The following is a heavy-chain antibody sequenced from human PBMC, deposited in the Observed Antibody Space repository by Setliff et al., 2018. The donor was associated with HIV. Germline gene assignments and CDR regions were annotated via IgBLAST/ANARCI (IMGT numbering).Heavy chain of an antibody. D-gene: IGHD5-12*01. Sequence: PSETLSLTCAVSGYSVSSGYYWGWIRQPPGKGLEWIASIYYGGSTYYAPSLKSRVTISVDTSKNQFSLKLTSVTAADTAVYFCARVVPREVAPGGFDIWGQGTMVTVSS. CDR1: GYSVSSGYY. V-gene: IGHV4-38-2*01. CDR2: IYYGGST. J-gene: IGHJ3*02. CDR3: ARVVPREVAPGGFDI.